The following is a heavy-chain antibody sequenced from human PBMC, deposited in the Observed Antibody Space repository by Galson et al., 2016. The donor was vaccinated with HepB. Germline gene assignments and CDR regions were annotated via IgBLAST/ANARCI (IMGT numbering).Heavy chain of an antibody. CDR2: ISDTSSHT. Sequence: SLRLSCAASGSTFSGYDMNWVRQAPGKGLEWVSYISDTSSHTYYAASVKGRFTISRDNAKNSLYLQMNSLRVEDTAVYYCASDDFKLARSAGMDVWGQGTTVTVSS. CDR1: GSTFSGYD. D-gene: IGHD3-3*02. CDR3: ASDDFKLARSAGMDV. V-gene: IGHV3-21*01. J-gene: IGHJ6*02.